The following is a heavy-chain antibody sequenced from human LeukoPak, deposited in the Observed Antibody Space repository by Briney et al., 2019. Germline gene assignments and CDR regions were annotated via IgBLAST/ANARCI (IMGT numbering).Heavy chain of an antibody. D-gene: IGHD3-10*01. CDR3: ARDHGSAIFDY. CDR1: GGSFSGYY. J-gene: IGHJ4*02. CDR2: IYYSGST. Sequence: SETLSLTCGVSGGSFSGYYWSWIRQSPGKGLEWIGYIYYSGSTNYNPSLKSRVTISVDTSKNQFSLKLSSVTAADTAVYYCARDHGSAIFDYWGQGTLVTVSS. V-gene: IGHV4-59*01.